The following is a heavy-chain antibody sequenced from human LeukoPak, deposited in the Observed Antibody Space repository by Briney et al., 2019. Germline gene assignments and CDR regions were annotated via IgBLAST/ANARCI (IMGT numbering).Heavy chain of an antibody. CDR1: GYTFTSYD. J-gene: IGHJ4*02. Sequence: ASVKVSCKASGYTFTSYDINWVRQATGQGLEWMGWMNPNSGNTGYAQKFQGRVTMTRNTSISTAYMELSSLRAEDTAVYYCASFLYGSGKGGYWGQGTLVTVSS. CDR3: ASFLYGSGKGGY. D-gene: IGHD3-10*01. CDR2: MNPNSGNT. V-gene: IGHV1-8*01.